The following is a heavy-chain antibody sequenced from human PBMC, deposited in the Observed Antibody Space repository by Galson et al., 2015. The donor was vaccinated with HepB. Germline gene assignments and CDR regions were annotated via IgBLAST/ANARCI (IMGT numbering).Heavy chain of an antibody. V-gene: IGHV3-53*04. CDR3: AGSSTWTPSFDP. D-gene: IGHD2-2*01. CDR1: GFTVSSNY. CDR2: IYSVGNT. J-gene: IGHJ5*02. Sequence: SLRLSCAASGFTVSSNYMSWVRQAPGKGLEWVSVIYSVGNTYYADAVKGRFTISRHNSKNTLYLQMNSLRAEDTAVYYCAGSSTWTPSFDPWDQGTLVTASS.